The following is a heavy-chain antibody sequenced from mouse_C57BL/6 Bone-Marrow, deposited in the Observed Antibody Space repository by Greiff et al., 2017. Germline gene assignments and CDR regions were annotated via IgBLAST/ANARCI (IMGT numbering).Heavy chain of an antibody. J-gene: IGHJ3*01. Sequence: VQLQQPGAELVRPGPSVKLSCKASGYTFTSYWMHWVKQRPGQGLEWIGVIDPSDSYTNYNQKFKGKATLTVDTSSSTAYMQLSSLTSEDSAVYYGASDGYYVPWFAYWGQGTLVTVSA. CDR3: ASDGYYVPWFAY. CDR1: GYTFTSYW. V-gene: IGHV1-59*01. D-gene: IGHD2-3*01. CDR2: IDPSDSYT.